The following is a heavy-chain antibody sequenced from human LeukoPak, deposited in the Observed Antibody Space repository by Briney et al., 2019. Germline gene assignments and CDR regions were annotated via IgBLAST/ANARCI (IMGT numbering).Heavy chain of an antibody. D-gene: IGHD3-3*01. V-gene: IGHV3-30-3*01. Sequence: GGSLRLSCAASGFTFSSYAMHWVRQAPGKGLEWVAVISYDGSNKYYADSVKGRFTISRDNSKNTLYLQMNSLRAEDTAVYYCARDGTFLEWQFNYYYYGMDVWGQGTTVTVSS. CDR1: GFTFSSYA. CDR3: ARDGTFLEWQFNYYYYGMDV. CDR2: ISYDGSNK. J-gene: IGHJ6*02.